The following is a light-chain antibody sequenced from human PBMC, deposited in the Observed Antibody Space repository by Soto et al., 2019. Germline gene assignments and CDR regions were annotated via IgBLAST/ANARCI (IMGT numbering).Light chain of an antibody. CDR1: QSISSSY. Sequence: EIVLTQSPGTLSLSPGERATLSCRASQSISSSYLAWYQQKPGQAPRLLIYAASSRATGIPDRFSVSGSGTDFTLTISRLEPEDFAVYYCQQYGSSSYTFGQGTQLEIK. J-gene: IGKJ2*01. CDR2: AAS. V-gene: IGKV3-20*01. CDR3: QQYGSSSYT.